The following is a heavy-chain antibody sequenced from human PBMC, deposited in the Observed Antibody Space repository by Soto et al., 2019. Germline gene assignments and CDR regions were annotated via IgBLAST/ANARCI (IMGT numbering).Heavy chain of an antibody. J-gene: IGHJ6*02. V-gene: IGHV3-30-3*01. CDR2: ISYDGSNK. CDR3: GRGYYGSGSYYNSPGYYVMDV. D-gene: IGHD3-10*01. CDR1: GFTISSYA. Sequence: GGSLRLSCAASGFTISSYAMHWVRQAPGKGLEWVAVISYDGSNKYSADSVKGRFTISRDNSKNTLYLQMNSLRAEETTVDYCGRGYYGSGSYYNSPGYYVMDVWGQGTTVTV.